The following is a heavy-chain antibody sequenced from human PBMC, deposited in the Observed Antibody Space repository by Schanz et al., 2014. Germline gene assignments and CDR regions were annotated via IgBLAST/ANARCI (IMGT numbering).Heavy chain of an antibody. D-gene: IGHD6-13*01. CDR1: GGTFSSFG. CDR2: IIPSLGLA. CDR3: ACSRGGYTSSWDIDV. Sequence: VQLEQSGAEVKKPGSSVKVSCKASGGTFSSFGINWVRQAPGQGLEWMGRIIPSLGLAKYEQKFQGKVTITADRSTSTAYRDLSSLRSEDTAVYYCACSRGGYTSSWDIDVWGQGTLVTVSS. J-gene: IGHJ4*02. V-gene: IGHV1-69*02.